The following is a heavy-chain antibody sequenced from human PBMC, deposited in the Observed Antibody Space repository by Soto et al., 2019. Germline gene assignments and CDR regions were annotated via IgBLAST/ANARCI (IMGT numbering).Heavy chain of an antibody. J-gene: IGHJ4*02. CDR2: IPYNGRT. CDR3: ARDPCGSDCYSGLDY. V-gene: IGHV4-61*01. Sequence: SETLSLTCNVSAGSITGDSYYWTWIRQPPGKGLEWLGYIPYNGRTNYNPSLKSRVTISVDTSRKQFFLRLTSVTAADTAIYYCARDPCGSDCYSGLDYWGQGPLVTVSS. D-gene: IGHD2-21*02. CDR1: AGSITGDSYY.